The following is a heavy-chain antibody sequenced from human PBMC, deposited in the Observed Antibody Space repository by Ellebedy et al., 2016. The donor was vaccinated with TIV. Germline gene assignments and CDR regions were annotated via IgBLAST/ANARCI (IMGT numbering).Heavy chain of an antibody. D-gene: IGHD1-14*01. CDR3: ARLRQSRDRSHWYFDL. Sequence: SETLSLTXTVSGGSISSYYWSWIRQPPGKGLEWIGYIYYFGNTDYNPSLESRVTISIDTSNNQFSLRLSSVTAADTAVYFCARLRQSRDRSHWYFDLWGRGTLVTVSS. CDR2: IYYFGNT. CDR1: GGSISSYY. V-gene: IGHV4-59*13. J-gene: IGHJ2*01.